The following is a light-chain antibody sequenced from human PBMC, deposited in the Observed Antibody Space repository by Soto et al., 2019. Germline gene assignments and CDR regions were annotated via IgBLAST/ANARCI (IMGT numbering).Light chain of an antibody. CDR3: QKHNQWPIT. V-gene: IGKV3D-15*01. J-gene: IGKJ5*01. Sequence: VLTQSPATLSLSPGESATLSCRASQSVSSNLAWYQQKTGQAPRLLIYYISTRATGIPDRLSGSGSGTELNLTINSLQSEDSAVYYCQKHNQWPITCGQGTRLEIK. CDR1: QSVSSN. CDR2: YIS.